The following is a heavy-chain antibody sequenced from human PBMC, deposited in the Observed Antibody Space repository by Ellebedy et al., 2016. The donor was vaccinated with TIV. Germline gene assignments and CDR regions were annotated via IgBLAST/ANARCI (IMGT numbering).Heavy chain of an antibody. J-gene: IGHJ3*02. V-gene: IGHV3-30-3*01. Sequence: GGSLRLSCAASGFILSSFAMFWVRQAPGKGLEWVAVISYDGNNKFYADSVKGRFTLSRNTSKNTMYLQMDSLRTEDTAVYYCARYRGGQYSRDGYYDAFDIWGQGTMVTVS. CDR3: ARYRGGQYSRDGYYDAFDI. D-gene: IGHD5-24*01. CDR2: ISYDGNNK. CDR1: GFILSSFA.